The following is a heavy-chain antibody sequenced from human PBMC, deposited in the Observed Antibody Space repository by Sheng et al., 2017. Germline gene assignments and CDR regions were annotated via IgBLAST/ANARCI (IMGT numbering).Heavy chain of an antibody. J-gene: IGHJ3*02. V-gene: IGHV3-30*04. D-gene: IGHD5-12*01. CDR2: ISYDGSNK. CDR1: GFTFSSYA. Sequence: QVQLVESGGGVVQPGRSLRLSCAASGFTFSSYAMHWVRQAPGKGLEWVAVISYDGSNKYYADSVKGRFTISRDNSKNTLYLQMNSLRAEDTAVYYCARGPGLADAFDIWGQGTMVTVSS. CDR3: ARGPGLADAFDI.